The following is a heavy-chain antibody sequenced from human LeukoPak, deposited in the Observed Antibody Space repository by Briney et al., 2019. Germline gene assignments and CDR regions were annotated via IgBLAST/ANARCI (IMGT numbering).Heavy chain of an antibody. V-gene: IGHV4-34*01. CDR3: ARRKSSSWYWFDP. Sequence: SETLSLTCAVYGGSFSGYYWSWIRQPPGKGLEWIGEINHSGSTNYNPSLKGRVTISVDTSKNQFSLKLSSVTAADTAVYYCARRKSSSWYWFDPWGQGTLVTVSS. D-gene: IGHD6-13*01. CDR2: INHSGST. CDR1: GGSFSGYY. J-gene: IGHJ5*02.